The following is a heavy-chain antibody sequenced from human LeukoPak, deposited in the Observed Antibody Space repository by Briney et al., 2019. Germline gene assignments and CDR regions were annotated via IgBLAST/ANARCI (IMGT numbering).Heavy chain of an antibody. Sequence: PSETLSLTCAVYGGSFSGYYWSWIRQPPGKGLEWIGEINHSGSTNYNPSLKSRVTISVDTSKNQFSLKLRSVTAADTAVYYCARVVQSTDSSGFYLPEYFQHWGQGTLVTVSS. V-gene: IGHV4-34*01. D-gene: IGHD3-22*01. CDR1: GGSFSGYY. CDR2: INHSGST. J-gene: IGHJ1*01. CDR3: ARVVQSTDSSGFYLPEYFQH.